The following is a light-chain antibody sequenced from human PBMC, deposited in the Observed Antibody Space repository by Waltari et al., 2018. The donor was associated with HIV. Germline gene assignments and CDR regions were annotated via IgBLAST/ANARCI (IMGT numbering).Light chain of an antibody. Sequence: DIVMTQSPHSPVVSLRERATIHCQSSPSVLYSSSSKNYLAWYQQKPGQSPKLLIYWASTRESGVPDRFSGGGAGTDFTLTISSLQAEDVAVYYCQQYYSLPFTFGPGTKVDIK. CDR3: QQYYSLPFT. CDR1: PSVLYSSSSKNY. J-gene: IGKJ3*01. V-gene: IGKV4-1*01. CDR2: WAS.